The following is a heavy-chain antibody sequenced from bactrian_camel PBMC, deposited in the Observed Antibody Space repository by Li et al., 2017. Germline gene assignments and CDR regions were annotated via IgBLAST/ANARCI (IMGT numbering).Heavy chain of an antibody. D-gene: IGHD2*01. CDR2: IATDGST. J-gene: IGHJ4*01. CDR3: AADLARYCGAFSGFFARAS. V-gene: IGHV3S53*01. Sequence: QLVESGGGSVQPGGSLRLSCAFSLNKYCMGWFRQAPGKEREGVATIATDGSTRYADSVKGRFTLSKDNAKNTLYLQMNSLKPEDGAMYYCAADLARYCGAFSGFFARASWGQGTQVTVS. CDR1: SLNKYC.